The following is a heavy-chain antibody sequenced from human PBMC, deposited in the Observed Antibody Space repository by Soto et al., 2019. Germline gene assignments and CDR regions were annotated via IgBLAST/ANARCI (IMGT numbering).Heavy chain of an antibody. CDR2: MYSSGSS. CDR3: AREWSAFDY. V-gene: IGHV4-59*01. D-gene: IGHD2-15*01. Sequence: SETLSLTCTVSGGSIASYKWSWIRQSPGKGLEWIAYMYSSGSSSYNPSLKSRVTISVDTSKNQYYLKLNSATAADTAVYYCAREWSAFDYWGQGILVT. J-gene: IGHJ4*02. CDR1: GGSIASYK.